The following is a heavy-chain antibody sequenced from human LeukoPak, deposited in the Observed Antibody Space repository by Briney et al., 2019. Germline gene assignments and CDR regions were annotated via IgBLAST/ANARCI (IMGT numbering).Heavy chain of an antibody. J-gene: IGHJ4*02. D-gene: IGHD2-8*01. CDR1: GFTVSNNY. Sequence: HPGGSLRLSCAASGFTVSNNYMSWVRQAPGKGLKCVSVINSGSSTYYTNSVKGRFTISRDTSKNTLYLQMNSLRAEDTAVYYCAAQGVFSHGGYWGQGTLVTVSS. V-gene: IGHV3-53*01. CDR2: INSGSST. CDR3: AAQGVFSHGGY.